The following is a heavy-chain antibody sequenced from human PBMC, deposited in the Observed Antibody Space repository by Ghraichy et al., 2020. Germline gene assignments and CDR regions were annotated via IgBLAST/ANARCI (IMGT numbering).Heavy chain of an antibody. Sequence: SETLSLTCAVYGGSFSGYYWSWIRQPPGKGLEWIGEINHSGSTNYNPSLKSRVTISVDTSKNQFSLKLSSVTAADTAVYYCSALGEDYYYGMDVWGQGTTVTVSS. CDR3: SALGEDYYYGMDV. V-gene: IGHV4-34*01. CDR2: INHSGST. J-gene: IGHJ6*02. D-gene: IGHD2-21*01. CDR1: GGSFSGYY.